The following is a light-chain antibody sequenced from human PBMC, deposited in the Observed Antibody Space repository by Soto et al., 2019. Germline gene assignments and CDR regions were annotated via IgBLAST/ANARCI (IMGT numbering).Light chain of an antibody. V-gene: IGLV2-14*01. CDR2: GVT. CDR1: SSDVGAYSY. J-gene: IGLJ1*01. Sequence: QSALTQPASVSGSPGQSITISCTGTSSDVGAYSYVSWYQQHPGKAPKLLIYGVTNRPSGVSNRFSGSKSGNTASLTISGLQAEDEADYYCNSYTTRSTYVFGTGTKVTVL. CDR3: NSYTTRSTYV.